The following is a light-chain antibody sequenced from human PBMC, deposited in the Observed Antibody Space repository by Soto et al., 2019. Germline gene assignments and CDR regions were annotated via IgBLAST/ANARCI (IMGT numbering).Light chain of an antibody. CDR3: GTWDSSLSIFV. CDR1: SYKIGNYY. V-gene: IGLV1-51*02. J-gene: IGLJ1*01. Sequence: HPPSVSAAPGQKVTMSCSGGSYKIGNYYVSWHQQLPGTAPKLLIYENDKRPSGIPDRFTGSKSGTSATLGITGLQTGDEADYYCGTWDSSLSIFVFGTGTKVTVL. CDR2: END.